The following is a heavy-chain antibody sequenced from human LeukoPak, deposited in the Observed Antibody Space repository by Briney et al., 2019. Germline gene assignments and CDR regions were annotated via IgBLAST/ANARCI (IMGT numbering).Heavy chain of an antibody. CDR2: ISGSGAST. J-gene: IGHJ5*02. Sequence: PGGSLRLSCAASGFTLSNYAMTWARHARRKGLEWVSAISGSGASTYYTDSVKGRFTISRDNSKNKLYLQMNSLRADASAVYYCAREPDYDYVWGSSTSWGQGTLVTVSS. D-gene: IGHD3-16*01. CDR1: GFTLSNYA. V-gene: IGHV3-23*01. CDR3: AREPDYDYVWGSSTS.